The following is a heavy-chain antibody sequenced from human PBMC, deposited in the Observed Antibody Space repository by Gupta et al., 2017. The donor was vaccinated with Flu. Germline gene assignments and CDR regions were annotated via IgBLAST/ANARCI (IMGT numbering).Heavy chain of an antibody. CDR2: IVASGSA. V-gene: IGHV4-61*03. CDR3: ARSYTYGFTSGGIDF. D-gene: IGHD3-10*01. Sequence: RQPPGRGLEWMGHIVASGSATYNPSLASRVTMSRDTSKNHFSLNLTSVTAADTAVYFCARSYTYGFTSGGIDFWGQGTPVTVSS. J-gene: IGHJ4*02.